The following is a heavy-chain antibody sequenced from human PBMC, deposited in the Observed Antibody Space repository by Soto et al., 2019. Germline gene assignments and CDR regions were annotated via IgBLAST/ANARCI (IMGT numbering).Heavy chain of an antibody. V-gene: IGHV1-18*04. J-gene: IGHJ5*02. CDR1: GYTFTSYG. Sequence: VKVSCKASGYTFTSYGISWVRQAPGQGLEWMGWISAYNGNTNYAQKLQGRVTMTTDTSTSTAYMELRSLRSDDTAVYYCARDAPYDSSGYYYGWFDPWGQGTLVTVSS. D-gene: IGHD3-22*01. CDR3: ARDAPYDSSGYYYGWFDP. CDR2: ISAYNGNT.